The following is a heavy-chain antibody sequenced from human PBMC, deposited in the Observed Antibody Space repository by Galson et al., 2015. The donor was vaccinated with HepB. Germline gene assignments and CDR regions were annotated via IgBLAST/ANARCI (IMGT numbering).Heavy chain of an antibody. CDR1: GFTFSSYA. CDR3: ARDWGPLAVAFPSDY. D-gene: IGHD6-19*01. CDR2: ISYDGSNK. Sequence: SLRLSCAASGFTFSSYAMHWVRQAPGKGLEWVAVISYDGSNKYYADSVKGRFTISRDNSKNTLYLQMNSLRAEDTAVYYCARDWGPLAVAFPSDYWGQGTLVTVSS. J-gene: IGHJ4*02. V-gene: IGHV3-30-3*01.